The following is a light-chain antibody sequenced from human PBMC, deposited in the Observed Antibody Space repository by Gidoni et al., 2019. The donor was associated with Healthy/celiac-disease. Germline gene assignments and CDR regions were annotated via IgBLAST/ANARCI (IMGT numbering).Light chain of an antibody. J-gene: IGLJ2*01. Sequence: QSALTQPASVSGSPGQSITISCTGTSSAVGGYNYVSWYQQHPGKAPNLMIYEVSNRPSGVSNRFSGSKSGNTASLTISGLQAEDEADYYCSSYKSSSVVVFGGGTKLTV. CDR2: EVS. CDR3: SSYKSSSVVV. V-gene: IGLV2-14*01. CDR1: SSAVGGYNY.